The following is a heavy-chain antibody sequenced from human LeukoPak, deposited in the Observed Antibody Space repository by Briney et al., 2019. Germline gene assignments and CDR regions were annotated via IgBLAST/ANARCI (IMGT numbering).Heavy chain of an antibody. J-gene: IGHJ4*02. Sequence: KPSGTLSLTCAVYGGSFSGYYWSWIRQPPGKGLEWIGEINHSGSTNYNPSLKSRVTISVDTSKNQFSLKLSSVTAADTAVYYCARETYLDYWGQGTLVTVSS. CDR3: ARETYLDY. CDR1: GGSFSGYY. V-gene: IGHV4-34*01. CDR2: INHSGST.